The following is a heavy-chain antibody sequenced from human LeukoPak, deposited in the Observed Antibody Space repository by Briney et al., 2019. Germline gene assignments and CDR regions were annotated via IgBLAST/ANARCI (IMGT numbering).Heavy chain of an antibody. CDR2: ISYSGST. J-gene: IGHJ4*02. V-gene: IGHV4-59*08. Sequence: SETLSLTCTVPGGSISRYYWSWIRQPPGKGLEWIGYISYSGSTDYDPSLKSRVTISVDTSKNQFSLKLNSVTAADTAVYYCARHDYSGWDRYDYWGQGTLVTVSS. CDR3: ARHDYSGWDRYDY. CDR1: GGSISRYY. D-gene: IGHD6-19*01.